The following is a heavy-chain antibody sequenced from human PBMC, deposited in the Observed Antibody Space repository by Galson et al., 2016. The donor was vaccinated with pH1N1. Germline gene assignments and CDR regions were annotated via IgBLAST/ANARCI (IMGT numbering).Heavy chain of an antibody. V-gene: IGHV2-5*02. CDR1: GFSLTTSGVG. J-gene: IGHJ3*02. D-gene: IGHD3-16*01. CDR2: IYWDDDE. Sequence: PALVKPTQTLTLTCTFSGFSLTTSGVGVGWIRQPPGKALEWLALIYWDDDERYSPSLKNRLTITKDTSKNQVVLTMTNMDPMDTATYFCAHREVMITNAFDIWGQGTMVTVSS. CDR3: AHREVMITNAFDI.